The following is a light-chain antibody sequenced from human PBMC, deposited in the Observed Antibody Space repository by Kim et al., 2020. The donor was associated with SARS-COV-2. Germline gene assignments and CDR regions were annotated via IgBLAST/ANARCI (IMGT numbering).Light chain of an antibody. Sequence: STSISCTGASSDVGTYNLVSWDHQYPGNAPKLILYEVDKRPSGVSDRFSGSKSRNTASLTISGLQAEDEADYYCCSYAGGTGHWVFGGGSRLTVL. J-gene: IGLJ3*02. CDR3: CSYAGGTGHWV. CDR1: SSDVGTYNL. V-gene: IGLV2-23*02. CDR2: EVD.